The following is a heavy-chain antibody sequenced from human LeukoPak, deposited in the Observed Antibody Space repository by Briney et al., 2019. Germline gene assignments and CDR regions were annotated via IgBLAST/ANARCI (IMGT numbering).Heavy chain of an antibody. CDR2: INPNSGGT. CDR1: GYTFTGYY. Sequence: ASVKVSCKASGYTFTGYYMHWVRQAPGQGLEWMGWINPNSGGTNYAQKFQGRVTMTRDTSISTAYMELSMLRSDDTAVYYCARTPPGGASHYYYYMDVWGKGTTVTVSS. CDR3: ARTPPGGASHYYYYMDV. D-gene: IGHD3-10*01. V-gene: IGHV1-2*02. J-gene: IGHJ6*03.